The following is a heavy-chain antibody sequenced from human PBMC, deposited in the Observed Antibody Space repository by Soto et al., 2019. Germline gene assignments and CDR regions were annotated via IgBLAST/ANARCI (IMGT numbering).Heavy chain of an antibody. J-gene: IGHJ6*02. CDR1: GFTFSSNG. D-gene: IGHD4-17*01. V-gene: IGHV3-30*18. Sequence: QVQLVESGGGVVQPGTSLRLFCSASGFTFSSNGMHWVRQAPGKGLEWVADISYDGSNTYYAEAVKGRIAIFRDNSKNTLYLQVNSLRVEDTAVYYCAKGGTVGYYYYYGMDVWGQGTTVTVSS. CDR3: AKGGTVGYYYYYGMDV. CDR2: ISYDGSNT.